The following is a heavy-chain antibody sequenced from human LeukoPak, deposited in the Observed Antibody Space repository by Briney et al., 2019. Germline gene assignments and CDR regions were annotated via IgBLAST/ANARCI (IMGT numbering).Heavy chain of an antibody. V-gene: IGHV3-30-3*01. CDR2: ISYDGSNK. CDR1: GFTFSSYA. Sequence: PGGSLRLSCAASGFTFSSYAMHWVCQAPGKGLEWVAVISYDGSNKYYADSVKGRFTISRDNSKNTLYLQMNSLRAEDTAVYYCARDLYSSSCGTDTKGDFDYLGQGTLVTVSS. CDR3: ARDLYSSSCGTDTKGDFDY. J-gene: IGHJ4*02. D-gene: IGHD6-13*01.